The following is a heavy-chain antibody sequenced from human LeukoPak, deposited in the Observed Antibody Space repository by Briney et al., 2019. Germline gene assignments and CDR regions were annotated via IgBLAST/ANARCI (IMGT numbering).Heavy chain of an antibody. CDR1: GLTFSSFW. CDR3: ARGEYYYDGGY. D-gene: IGHD3-22*01. CDR2: IKRDGSEK. Sequence: GGSLRLSCAASGLTFSSFWMSWVRQAPGKGLEWVANIKRDGSEKYYVDSVKGRFTISRDNAKNSLYLQMNSLRVEDTSVYYCARGEYYYDGGYWGQGTLVTVSS. V-gene: IGHV3-7*04. J-gene: IGHJ1*01.